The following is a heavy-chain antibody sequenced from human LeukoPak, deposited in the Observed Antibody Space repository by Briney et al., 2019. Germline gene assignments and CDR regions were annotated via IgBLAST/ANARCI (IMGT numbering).Heavy chain of an antibody. Sequence: PGGSLRLSCAASGFTFSSYRMNWVRQAPGKGLEWVADIKQDGTEKLYVDSVKGRFTISRDNAKNSLYLQMNSLRAEDTAVYYCARDPDDGAFDIWGQGTMVTVSS. CDR3: ARDPDDGAFDI. D-gene: IGHD1-14*01. J-gene: IGHJ3*02. CDR1: GFTFSSYR. CDR2: IKQDGTEK. V-gene: IGHV3-7*01.